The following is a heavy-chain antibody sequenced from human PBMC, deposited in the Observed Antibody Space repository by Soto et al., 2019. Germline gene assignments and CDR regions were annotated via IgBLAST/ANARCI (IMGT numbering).Heavy chain of an antibody. D-gene: IGHD6-19*01. Sequence: PSETLSLTCAVSVCSISSGGYSWSWIRQPPGKGLEWIGYIYHSGSTYYNPSLKSRVTISVDRSKNQFSLKLSSVTAADTAVYYCARAGGLGAVAVDYWGQVTLVTVS. V-gene: IGHV4-30-2*01. CDR2: IYHSGST. CDR3: ARAGGLGAVAVDY. CDR1: VCSISSGGYS. J-gene: IGHJ4*02.